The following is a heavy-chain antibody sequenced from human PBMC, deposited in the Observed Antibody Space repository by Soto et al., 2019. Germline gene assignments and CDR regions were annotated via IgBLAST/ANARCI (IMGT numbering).Heavy chain of an antibody. CDR2: VSAANNNT. V-gene: IGHV1-3*01. J-gene: IGHJ4*02. Sequence: GASVKVSCKAFGYNFASYAMHWVRQAPGQRREWMGWVSAANNNTKYAGKFQGRVTLIWDTSANTANMELSSLTSDDTAVYYCARYNYHVLSDRFDYWGQGTLVTVSS. D-gene: IGHD1-20*01. CDR1: GYNFASYA. CDR3: ARYNYHVLSDRFDY.